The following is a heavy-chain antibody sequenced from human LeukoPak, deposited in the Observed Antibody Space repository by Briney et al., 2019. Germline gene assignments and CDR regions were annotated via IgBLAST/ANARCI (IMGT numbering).Heavy chain of an antibody. CDR2: IYISGNT. CDR1: GFTLTTNY. Sequence: GGSLRLSCAASGFTLTTNYMTWVRQAPGEGLEWVSVIYISGNTYYTDSVKGRFTISRDNSKNTLYLQMNSLRPEDTAVYYCARDHMRGYIFMDVWGKGTTVTVSS. V-gene: IGHV3-66*03. CDR3: ARDHMRGYIFMDV. J-gene: IGHJ6*03. D-gene: IGHD3-3*01.